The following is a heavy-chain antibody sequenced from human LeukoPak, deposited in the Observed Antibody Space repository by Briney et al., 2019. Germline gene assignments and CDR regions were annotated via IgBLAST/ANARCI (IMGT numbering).Heavy chain of an antibody. J-gene: IGHJ6*02. Sequence: ETLSLTCTVSGGSIRSSYYYWGWVRQAPGKGLEWVASIKQDGIEEYYVESVKGRFTISRDNAKNSVYLQMNSLRAEDTAIYYCARDDRSLVYSSSSAGYYWSYHGMDVWGQGTTVTVSS. CDR2: IKQDGIEE. V-gene: IGHV3-7*01. CDR1: GGSIRSSYYY. D-gene: IGHD6-6*01. CDR3: ARDDRSLVYSSSSAGYYWSYHGMDV.